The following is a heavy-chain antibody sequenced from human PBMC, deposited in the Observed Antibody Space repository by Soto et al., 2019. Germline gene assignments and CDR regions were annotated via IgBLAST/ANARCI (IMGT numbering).Heavy chain of an antibody. CDR1: GFTFTSSA. CDR3: AADPYGDYVDYFDY. CDR2: IVVGSGNT. D-gene: IGHD4-17*01. Sequence: QMQLVQSGPEVKKPGTSVKVSCKASGFTFTSSAVQWVRQARGQRLEWIGWIVVGSGNTNYAQKFQERVTITRDMXXSTAYMELSSLRSEDTAVYYCAADPYGDYVDYFDYWGQGTLVTVSS. J-gene: IGHJ4*02. V-gene: IGHV1-58*01.